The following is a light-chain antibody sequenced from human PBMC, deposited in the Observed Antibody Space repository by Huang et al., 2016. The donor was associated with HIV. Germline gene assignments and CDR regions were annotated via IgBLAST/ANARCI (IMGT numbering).Light chain of an antibody. CDR1: QSVTNNY. V-gene: IGKV3-20*01. Sequence: DIVLTQSPGTLSLSPGERATLSCRAGQSVTNNYLAWYQHQPGQAPSLRIYDASRRAPGIPERFSGSGSGTDVTLTISRLEPEDFAVYYCQQFGRSPYTFGQGTKLEIK. CDR3: QQFGRSPYT. CDR2: DAS. J-gene: IGKJ2*01.